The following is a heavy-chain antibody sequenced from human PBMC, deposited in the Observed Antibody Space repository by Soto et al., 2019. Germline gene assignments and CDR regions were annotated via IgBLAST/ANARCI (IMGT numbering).Heavy chain of an antibody. Sequence: PGGSLRLSCAASGFTFSSYWMSWVRQAPGKGLEWVGHIKSKTDGGTTDYAAPLKGRITISRDDSKNTLYLQINSLKTEDTAVYFCATGQRWLHRFDDWGRGTLVTVSS. CDR3: ATGQRWLHRFDD. J-gene: IGHJ4*02. CDR1: GFTFSSYW. V-gene: IGHV3-15*01. CDR2: IKSKTDGGTT. D-gene: IGHD5-18*01.